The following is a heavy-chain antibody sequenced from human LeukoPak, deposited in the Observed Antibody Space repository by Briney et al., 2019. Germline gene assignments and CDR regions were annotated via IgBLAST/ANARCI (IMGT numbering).Heavy chain of an antibody. Sequence: GESLKISCKSSGYSFTSYWIGWVRQMPGKGLEWMVIIYPGDSDTRYSPSFQGQVTISADKSISTAYLQWSSLKASDTAMYYCARQSYGSGSYYAYFDYWGQGTLVTVSS. V-gene: IGHV5-51*01. CDR3: ARQSYGSGSYYAYFDY. CDR1: GYSFTSYW. D-gene: IGHD3-10*01. CDR2: IYPGDSDT. J-gene: IGHJ4*02.